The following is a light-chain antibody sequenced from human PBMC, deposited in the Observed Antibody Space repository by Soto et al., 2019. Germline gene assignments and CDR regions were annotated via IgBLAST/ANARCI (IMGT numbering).Light chain of an antibody. Sequence: EMVLTQSPGTLSLSPGERATLSCRASQSVGASYLAWYQQKPGQAPRLLINGASSRATGIPDRFSGSGSGADFTLTSSRLEPEDFAVYYCQQYGSSSWTFGQGTKVDI. CDR1: QSVGASY. V-gene: IGKV3-20*01. CDR2: GAS. CDR3: QQYGSSSWT. J-gene: IGKJ1*01.